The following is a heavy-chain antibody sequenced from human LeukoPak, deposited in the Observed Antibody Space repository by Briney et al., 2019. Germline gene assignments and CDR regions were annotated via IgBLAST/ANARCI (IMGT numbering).Heavy chain of an antibody. D-gene: IGHD3-10*01. V-gene: IGHV3-21*01. CDR3: ASGPLSRYGSGSYYKN. Sequence: PGGSLRLSCAASGFGFSSYSVNWVRQAPGKGLEWVSFISSSSSYIYYADSVKGRFTISRDNAKKSVYLQMNSLRDEDTAVYYCASGPLSRYGSGSYYKNWGQGTLVTVSS. J-gene: IGHJ4*02. CDR2: ISSSSSYI. CDR1: GFGFSSYS.